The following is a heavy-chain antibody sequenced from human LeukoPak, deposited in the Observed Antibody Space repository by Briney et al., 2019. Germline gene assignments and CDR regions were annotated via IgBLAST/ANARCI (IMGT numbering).Heavy chain of an antibody. D-gene: IGHD3-10*01. V-gene: IGHV7-4-1*02. CDR2: INTNTGNP. J-gene: IGHJ4*02. Sequence: ASVKVSCKASGYTFTSYAMNWVRQAPGQGLEWMGWINTNTGNPTYAQGFTGRFVFSLDTSVSTAYLQISSLKAEDTAVYYCARGPYYYGSGSYYPSPYYFDYWGQGTLVTVSS. CDR1: GYTFTSYA. CDR3: ARGPYYYGSGSYYPSPYYFDY.